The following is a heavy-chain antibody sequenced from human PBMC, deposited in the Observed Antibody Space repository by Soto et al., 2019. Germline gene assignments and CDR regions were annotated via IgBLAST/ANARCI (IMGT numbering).Heavy chain of an antibody. Sequence: ASETLSLTCTVSGGSISSSRYYRGWIRQPPGKGLEWIGSIYYSGITYYNPSLKSRVTISVDTSKNQFSLKLSSVTAADTAVYYCACGYSGYVYFDYWGQGTLVPVSS. CDR1: GGSISSSRYY. J-gene: IGHJ4*01. D-gene: IGHD5-12*01. V-gene: IGHV4-39*01. CDR3: ACGYSGYVYFDY. CDR2: IYYSGIT.